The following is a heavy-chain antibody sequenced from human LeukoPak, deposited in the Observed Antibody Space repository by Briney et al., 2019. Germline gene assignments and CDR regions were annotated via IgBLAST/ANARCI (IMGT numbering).Heavy chain of an antibody. D-gene: IGHD3-22*01. Sequence: PGGSLRLSCAASGFTFSSYWMSWVRQAPGKGLEWVANIKQDGSEKYYVDSVKGRFTISRDNAKNSLYLQMNSLRAEDTAVYYCARSGYYDSSSYYDWGQGTLVTVSS. CDR1: GFTFSSYW. V-gene: IGHV3-7*01. CDR3: ARSGYYDSSSYYD. CDR2: IKQDGSEK. J-gene: IGHJ4*02.